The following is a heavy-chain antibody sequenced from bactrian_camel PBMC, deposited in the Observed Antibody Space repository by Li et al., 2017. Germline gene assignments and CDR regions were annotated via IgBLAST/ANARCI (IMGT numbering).Heavy chain of an antibody. CDR2: IDSDDGTT. D-gene: IGHD5*01. J-gene: IGHJ4*01. CDR3: AADVRDYGLATRYKY. CDR1: GYTGVRLY. Sequence: QLVESGGGSVQSGGSLRVSCEVRGYTGVRLYMAWLRQAPGKEREGVAGIDSDDGTTYAESVKGRVTISQDNAKNTLYLQMSSLKPEDTAMYYCAADVRDYGLATRYKYWGQGTQVTVS. V-gene: IGHV3S28*01.